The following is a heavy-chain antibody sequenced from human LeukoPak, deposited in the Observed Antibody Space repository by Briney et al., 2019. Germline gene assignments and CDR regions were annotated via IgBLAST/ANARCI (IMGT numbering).Heavy chain of an antibody. CDR3: ARGWAYGPYFDY. V-gene: IGHV4-34*01. D-gene: IGHD3-10*01. CDR1: GGSFSGYY. Sequence: SETLSLTCAVYGGSFSGYYWSGIRQPPGKGLEWIGESNHSGSTNYNPSLKSRVTISVDTSKNQFSLKLSSVTAADTAVYYCARGWAYGPYFDYWGQGTLVTVSS. CDR2: SNHSGST. J-gene: IGHJ4*02.